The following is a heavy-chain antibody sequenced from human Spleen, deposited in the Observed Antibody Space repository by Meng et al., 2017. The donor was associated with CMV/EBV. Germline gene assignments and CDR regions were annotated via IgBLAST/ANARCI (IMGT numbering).Heavy chain of an antibody. J-gene: IGHJ4*02. V-gene: IGHV3-7*01. CDR1: GFTFSSYW. CDR3: ATSRTFDY. CDR2: IKQDGSEK. Sequence: GESLKISCAASGFTFSSYWMSWVRQAPGKGLEWVANIKQDGSEKYYVDSVKGRFTISRDNAKNSLYLQMNSLRAEDTAVYYCATSRTFDYWSQGTLVTVSS.